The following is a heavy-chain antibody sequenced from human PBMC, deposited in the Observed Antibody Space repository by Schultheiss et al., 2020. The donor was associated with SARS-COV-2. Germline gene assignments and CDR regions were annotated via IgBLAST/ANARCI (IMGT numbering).Heavy chain of an antibody. Sequence: GGSLRLSCAASGFTFSGFWMHWVRQAPGKGLEWVSYISSSSSTIYYADSVKGRFTISRDNSKNTLYLQMNSLRAEDTAVYYCAKDVKGYGSGSSYFDYWGQGTLVTVSS. J-gene: IGHJ4*02. D-gene: IGHD3-10*01. CDR1: GFTFSGFW. CDR2: ISSSSSTI. V-gene: IGHV3-48*01. CDR3: AKDVKGYGSGSSYFDY.